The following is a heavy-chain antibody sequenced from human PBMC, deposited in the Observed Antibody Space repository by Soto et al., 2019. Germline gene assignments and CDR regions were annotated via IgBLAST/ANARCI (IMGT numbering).Heavy chain of an antibody. Sequence: SETLSLTCTVSGGSISSYYWSWIRQPPGKGLEWIGYIYYSGSTNYNPSLKSRVTISVDTSKNQFSLKLSSVTAADTAVYFCATGYCSSTSCQGRYYYYYYMDGWGKGTTVT. V-gene: IGHV4-59*03. CDR3: ATGYCSSTSCQGRYYYYYYMDG. J-gene: IGHJ6*03. CDR1: GGSISSYY. CDR2: IYYSGST. D-gene: IGHD2-2*01.